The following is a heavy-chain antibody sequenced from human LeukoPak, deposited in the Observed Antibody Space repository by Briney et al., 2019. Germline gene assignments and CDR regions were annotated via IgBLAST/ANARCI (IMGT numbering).Heavy chain of an antibody. Sequence: SETLSLTCVVSGGSLSGSFSSYFWTWIRQPPGKGLEWIGEINRRGNTNYNPSLKSRVTMSVATSKNDLSLELTSLTAADTAVYNCARSYYGSGSYYNWCDPWGQGTLVTVSS. CDR2: INRRGNT. CDR1: GGSLSGSFSSYF. D-gene: IGHD3-10*01. J-gene: IGHJ5*02. CDR3: ARSYYGSGSYYNWCDP. V-gene: IGHV4-34*01.